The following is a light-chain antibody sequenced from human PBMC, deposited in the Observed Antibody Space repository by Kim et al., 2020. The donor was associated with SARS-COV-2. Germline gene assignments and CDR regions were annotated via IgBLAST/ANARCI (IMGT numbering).Light chain of an antibody. CDR1: SPTIVASYE. J-gene: IGLJ2*01. V-gene: IGLV1-40*01. CDR2: TND. Sequence: QSITSSLTETSPTIVASYELHLSQQFPDTAPKLLIYTNDNRPSGFPDRYSGSKSGTSASLAITGLQPEDEADYFCQSYDNSLSVAVFGGGTQLTVL. CDR3: QSYDNSLSVAV.